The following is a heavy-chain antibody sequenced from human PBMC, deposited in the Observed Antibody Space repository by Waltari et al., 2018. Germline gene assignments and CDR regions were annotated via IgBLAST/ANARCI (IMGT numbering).Heavy chain of an antibody. V-gene: IGHV1-2*02. J-gene: IGHJ4*02. D-gene: IGHD6-6*01. CDR1: GYTFPGYY. CDR2: INPNSGGT. CDR3: ARLLEYSSSSGY. Sequence: QVQLVQSGAEVKKPGASVKVSCKASGYTFPGYYMNWVRQAPGQGLEWMGWINPNSGGTSYAQKFQGRVTMTRDTSISTAYMELSRLRSDDTAVYYCARLLEYSSSSGYWGQGTLVTVSS.